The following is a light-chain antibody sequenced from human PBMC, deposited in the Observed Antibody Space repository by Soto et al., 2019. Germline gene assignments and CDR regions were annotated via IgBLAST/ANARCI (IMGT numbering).Light chain of an antibody. J-gene: IGKJ1*01. CDR2: GAS. Sequence: EIVLTQSPATLSLSPGERATLSCRASQSVSSSYLAWYQQRPGQAPRLLIYGASSRATGIPDRFSGSGSGTDLTLTISRLEPEDFAVYYCQQYGSSFTWTFGQGTKVDIK. V-gene: IGKV3-20*01. CDR3: QQYGSSFTWT. CDR1: QSVSSSY.